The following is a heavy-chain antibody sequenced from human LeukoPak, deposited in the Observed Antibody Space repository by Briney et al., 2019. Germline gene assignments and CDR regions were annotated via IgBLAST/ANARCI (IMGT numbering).Heavy chain of an antibody. Sequence: GGSLRLSCAASGFTFSSYEMNWVRQAPGKGLEWVSYISSSGSTIYYADSVKGRFTISRDNATNSLYLQMNSLRAEDTAVYYCAREGGYSYGFDYWGQGTLVTVSS. CDR1: GFTFSSYE. D-gene: IGHD5-18*01. CDR3: AREGGYSYGFDY. CDR2: ISSSGSTI. V-gene: IGHV3-48*03. J-gene: IGHJ4*02.